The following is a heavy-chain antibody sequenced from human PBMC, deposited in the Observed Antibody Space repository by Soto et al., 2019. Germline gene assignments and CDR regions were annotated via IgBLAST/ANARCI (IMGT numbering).Heavy chain of an antibody. D-gene: IGHD6-19*01. Sequence: QVQLVQSGAEVKKPGASVKVSCKASGYTFTSYDINWVRQATGQGLEWMGWMNPNSGNTGYAQKFQGRVTMTRKTSISAAYMEMSSLRSEDTAVYYCARKRSSGWYVDYWGQGTLVTVSS. V-gene: IGHV1-8*01. CDR3: ARKRSSGWYVDY. CDR2: MNPNSGNT. CDR1: GYTFTSYD. J-gene: IGHJ4*02.